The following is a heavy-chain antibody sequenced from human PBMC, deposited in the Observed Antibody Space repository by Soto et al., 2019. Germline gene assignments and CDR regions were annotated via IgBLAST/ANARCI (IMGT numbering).Heavy chain of an antibody. Sequence: GGSLRLSCAASGFTFSSYGMHWVRQAPGKGLEWVAVISYDGSNKYYADSVKGRFTISRDNSKNTLYLQMNSLRAEDTAVYYCAKDFGGINLYSYYYGMDVWGQGTTVTVSS. CDR3: AKDFGGINLYSYYYGMDV. CDR2: ISYDGSNK. J-gene: IGHJ6*02. V-gene: IGHV3-30*18. CDR1: GFTFSSYG. D-gene: IGHD2-15*01.